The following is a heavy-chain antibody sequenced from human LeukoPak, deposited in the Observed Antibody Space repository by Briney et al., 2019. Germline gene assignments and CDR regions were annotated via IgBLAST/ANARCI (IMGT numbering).Heavy chain of an antibody. CDR3: ARLRYCSSSSCYGLYYFDH. Sequence: GGSLRLSFAASGFIFSDYYMSWFRQAPGKGLDWISYISSSGSTKYYTDSVKGRFTISRDNAKNSMYLQMNSLRAEDTAVYYCARLRYCSSSSCYGLYYFDHWGQGTLVTVSS. D-gene: IGHD2-2*01. CDR2: ISSSGSTK. CDR1: GFIFSDYY. J-gene: IGHJ4*02. V-gene: IGHV3-11*01.